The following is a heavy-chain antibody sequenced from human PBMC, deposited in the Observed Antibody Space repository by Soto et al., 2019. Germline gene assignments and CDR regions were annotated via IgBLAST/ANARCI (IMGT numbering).Heavy chain of an antibody. Sequence: EVQLVESGGGLVKPGGSLRLSSAASGFTFNTYTMNWVRQAPGKGLEWVSSISSRSIYIYYADSVTGRFTISRDDARNSLYLQMNSLRAEDTAVYYCAREEVSRPNTYHGLDVWGQGTTVTVSS. CDR2: ISSRSIYI. CDR3: AREEVSRPNTYHGLDV. J-gene: IGHJ6*02. V-gene: IGHV3-21*01. CDR1: GFTFNTYT.